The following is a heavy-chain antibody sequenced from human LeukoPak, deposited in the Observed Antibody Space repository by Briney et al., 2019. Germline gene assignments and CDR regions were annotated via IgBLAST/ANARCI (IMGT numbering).Heavy chain of an antibody. CDR2: IREKVNSYTT. Sequence: GGSLRLSCAASGFTFSAHYMDWVRQAPGKGLEWVGRIREKVNSYTTVYAASVRGRFTISRDDSTNSVFLQMNSLKTEDTAVYYCAKAFCSEKQCTLDSWGQGTLVSVSS. CDR1: GFTFSAHY. J-gene: IGHJ4*02. CDR3: AKAFCSEKQCTLDS. V-gene: IGHV3-72*01. D-gene: IGHD3-3*01.